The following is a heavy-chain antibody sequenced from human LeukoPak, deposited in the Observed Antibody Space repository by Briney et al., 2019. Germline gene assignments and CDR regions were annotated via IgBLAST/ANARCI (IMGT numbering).Heavy chain of an antibody. CDR2: IHWNGAST. D-gene: IGHD6-19*01. CDR1: GFMFDDYG. J-gene: IGHJ4*02. Sequence: PGGSLRLSCAASGFMFDDYGMSWVRQAPGKGLEWVSGIHWNGASTGYADSVKGRFTISRDSAKNSLYLQMNSLRAEGTALYYCAKDTDGIAVAGLSYWGQGTLVTVSS. V-gene: IGHV3-20*04. CDR3: AKDTDGIAVAGLSY.